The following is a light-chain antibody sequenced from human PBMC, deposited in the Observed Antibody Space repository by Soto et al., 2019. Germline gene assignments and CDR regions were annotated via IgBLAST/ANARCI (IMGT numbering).Light chain of an antibody. V-gene: IGLV2-14*03. J-gene: IGLJ3*02. CDR2: YVS. Sequence: QSALTQPASVSGSPGQSITISCTGTSSDIGGYNYVSWYQQHPGKAPKLMINYVSNRPSGVSNRFSGSKSGNTASLTISGLQAEDEADYYCTSYTSTSIWVFGGGTKVTVL. CDR1: SSDIGGYNY. CDR3: TSYTSTSIWV.